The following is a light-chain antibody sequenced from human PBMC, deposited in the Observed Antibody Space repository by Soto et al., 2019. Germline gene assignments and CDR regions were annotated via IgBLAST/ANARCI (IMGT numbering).Light chain of an antibody. V-gene: IGKV1-5*03. Sequence: DIQMTQSPSTLSASVGDRVTITCRASQSISSWLAWYQQKPGKAPKLLIYKASSLESGVPSRFSGSGSGTEITLTISSLQPDDFAVYYCQQYGSSLWTFGRGTKVDIK. CDR1: QSISSW. CDR3: QQYGSSLWT. CDR2: KAS. J-gene: IGKJ1*01.